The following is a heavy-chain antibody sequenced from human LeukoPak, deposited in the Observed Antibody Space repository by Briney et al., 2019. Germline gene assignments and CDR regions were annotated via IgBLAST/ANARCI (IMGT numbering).Heavy chain of an antibody. V-gene: IGHV4-34*01. D-gene: IGHD3-10*01. CDR3: ARGRGSYYFQH. CDR2: INHSGST. CDR1: GGSFSGYY. J-gene: IGHJ1*01. Sequence: KPTETLSLXCAVYGGSFSGYYWSWIRQPPGKGLEWIGEINHSGSTNYNPSLKSRVTISVDTSKNQFSLKLSSVTAADTAVYYCARGRGSYYFQHWGQGTLVTVSS.